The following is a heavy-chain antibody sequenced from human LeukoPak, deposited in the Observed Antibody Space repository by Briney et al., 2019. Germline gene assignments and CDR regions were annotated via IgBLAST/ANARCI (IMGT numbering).Heavy chain of an antibody. D-gene: IGHD2-15*01. CDR3: ARDQGSRYCSGGSCYSDY. CDR2: ISAYNGST. CDR1: GYTFTSYG. V-gene: IGHV1-18*01. J-gene: IGHJ4*02. Sequence: GASVKVSCKASGYTFTSYGISWVRQAPGQGLEWMGWISAYNGSTNYAQKLQGRVTMTTDTSTSTAYMELRSLRSDDTAVYYCARDQGSRYCSGGSCYSDYWGQGTLVTVSS.